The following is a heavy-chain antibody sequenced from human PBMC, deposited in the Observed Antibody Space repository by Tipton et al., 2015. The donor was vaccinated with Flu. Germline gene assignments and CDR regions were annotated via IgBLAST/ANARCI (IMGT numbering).Heavy chain of an antibody. Sequence: TLSLTCTVSGGSLSPYYWSWIRQSPGKGLEWIGYIYSSGSTNYNPSLKSRVTISVDTSKNQFSLRLSSVTAADTAMYYCARAKLRLFDYWGQGTLVTVSS. CDR1: GGSLSPYY. V-gene: IGHV4-59*01. D-gene: IGHD4-17*01. J-gene: IGHJ4*02. CDR2: IYSSGST. CDR3: ARAKLRLFDY.